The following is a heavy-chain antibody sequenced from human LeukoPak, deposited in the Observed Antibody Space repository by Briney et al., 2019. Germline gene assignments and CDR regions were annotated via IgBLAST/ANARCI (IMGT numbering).Heavy chain of an antibody. V-gene: IGHV3-7*04. CDR3: AREIPQQLVAMDV. D-gene: IGHD6-13*01. J-gene: IGHJ6*02. CDR1: GFTFSNAW. CDR2: IKEDGTGK. Sequence: GGSLRLSCEASGFTFSNAWMSWVRQAPGKGLEWLANIKEDGTGKNHVDSVKGRFTISRDNAKNSLYLQMSGLRAEDTAVYYCAREIPQQLVAMDVWGQGTTVTVSS.